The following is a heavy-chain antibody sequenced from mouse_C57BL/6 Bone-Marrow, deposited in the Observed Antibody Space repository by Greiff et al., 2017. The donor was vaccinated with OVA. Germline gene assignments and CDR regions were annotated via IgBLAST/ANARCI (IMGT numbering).Heavy chain of an antibody. CDR1: GYTFTSYG. J-gene: IGHJ3*01. Sequence: VQLQQSGAELARPGASVKLSCKASGYTFTSYGISWVKQRTGQGLEWIGEIYPRSGNTYYNEKFKGKATLTADKSSSTAYMELRILTSEDSAVYVCARWGPTMVIAYWGQGTLVTVSA. V-gene: IGHV1-81*01. CDR2: IYPRSGNT. CDR3: ARWGPTMVIAY. D-gene: IGHD2-10*01.